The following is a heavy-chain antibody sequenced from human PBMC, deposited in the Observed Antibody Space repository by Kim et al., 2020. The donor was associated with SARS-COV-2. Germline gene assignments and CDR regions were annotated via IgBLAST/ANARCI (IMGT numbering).Heavy chain of an antibody. CDR2: ISYSGGDT. V-gene: IGHV3-23*01. J-gene: IGHJ5*02. CDR1: GFTFSSYA. CDR3: AKGGGGSCYSVCDL. D-gene: IGHD2-15*01. Sequence: GGSLRLSCAASGFTFSSYAMTWVRQAPGKGLEWVSVISYSGGDTYYADSVKGRFTISRDNSKSTLYLQMNSLRAEDTAVYYCAKGGGGSCYSVCDLWGQGTLVSVSS.